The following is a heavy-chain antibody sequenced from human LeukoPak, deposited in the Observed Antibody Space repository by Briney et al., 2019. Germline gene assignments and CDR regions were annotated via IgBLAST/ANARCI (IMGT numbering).Heavy chain of an antibody. D-gene: IGHD2-2*01. Sequence: GASVKVSCKASGYTFTSYGISWVRQAPGQGLEGMGWISAYNGNTNYAQKLQGRVTMTTDTSTSTAYMELRSLRSDDTAVYYCARDISRGYCSSTSCYGDFDYWGQGTLVTVSS. J-gene: IGHJ4*02. CDR3: ARDISRGYCSSTSCYGDFDY. CDR2: ISAYNGNT. CDR1: GYTFTSYG. V-gene: IGHV1-18*01.